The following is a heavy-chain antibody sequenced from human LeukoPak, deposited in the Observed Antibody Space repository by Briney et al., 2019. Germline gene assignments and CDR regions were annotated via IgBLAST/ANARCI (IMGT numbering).Heavy chain of an antibody. V-gene: IGHV4-34*01. CDR2: IYRSRST. CDR1: GCFFSGYY. Sequence: SESLSLTCAAYGCFFSGYYWSWIRQAPGKGLEWIAVIYRSRSTNYNPSVKSRVTISVDKSKNQFSLKLSSVTAADTAVYYCARVLRAFDIWGQGAMVSVRS. J-gene: IGHJ3*02. CDR3: ARVLRAFDI.